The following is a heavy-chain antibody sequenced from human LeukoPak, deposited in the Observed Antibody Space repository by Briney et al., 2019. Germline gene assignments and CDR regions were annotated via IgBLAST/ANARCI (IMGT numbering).Heavy chain of an antibody. CDR3: AREIVNYDILTGPLQV. D-gene: IGHD3-9*01. V-gene: IGHV4-30-4*08. J-gene: IGHJ4*02. Sequence: SETLSLTCTVSGGSISSSSYYWGWIRQPPGKGLEWIGYIYYSGSTYYNPSLKSRVTISVDTSKNQFSLKLSSVTAADTAVYYCAREIVNYDILTGPLQVWGQGTLVTVSS. CDR2: IYYSGST. CDR1: GGSISSSSYY.